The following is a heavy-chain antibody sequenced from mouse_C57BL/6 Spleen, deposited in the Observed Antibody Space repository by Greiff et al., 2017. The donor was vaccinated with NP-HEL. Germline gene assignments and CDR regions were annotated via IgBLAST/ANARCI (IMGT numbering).Heavy chain of an antibody. J-gene: IGHJ3*01. V-gene: IGHV3-6*01. CDR1: GYSITSGYY. D-gene: IGHD2-1*01. CDR2: ISYDGSN. Sequence: ESGPGLVKPSQSLSLTCSVTGYSITSGYYWNWIRQFPGNKLEWMGYISYDGSNNYNPSLKNRISITRDTSKNQFFLKLNSVTTEDTATYYCASVIYYGNPAWFAYWGQGTLVTVSA. CDR3: ASVIYYGNPAWFAY.